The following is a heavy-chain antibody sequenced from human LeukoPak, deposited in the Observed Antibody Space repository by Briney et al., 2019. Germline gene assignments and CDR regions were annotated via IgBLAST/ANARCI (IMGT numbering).Heavy chain of an antibody. CDR2: INQGGRVQ. V-gene: IGHV3-7*03. CDR1: GFTFRRYW. J-gene: IGHJ3*02. D-gene: IGHD3-22*01. Sequence: PGGSLRLSCAASGFTFRRYWMSWVRQAPGKGLEWVANINQGGRVQYYMDSVKGRFTISRDDAKNSLYVQMNSLRDEDTAVYYCARGGGYYDSSGYYYVAFDIWGQGTMVTVSS. CDR3: ARGGGYYDSSGYYYVAFDI.